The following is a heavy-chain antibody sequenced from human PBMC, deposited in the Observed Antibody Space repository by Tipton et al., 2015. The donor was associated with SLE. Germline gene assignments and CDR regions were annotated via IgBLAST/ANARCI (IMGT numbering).Heavy chain of an antibody. V-gene: IGHV3-30*02. D-gene: IGHD1-7*01. CDR1: GLTFSNHG. J-gene: IGHJ5*02. CDR2: EHHDVSTK. CDR3: AKDKGTKFFDP. Sequence: SLRLSCAASGLTFSNHGMHWVRQAPGKGLEWVALEHHDVSTKSYADSVKGRFTISRDNSENTLYLQMNSLRAEDTAVYYCAKDKGTKFFDPWGQGTLVTVSS.